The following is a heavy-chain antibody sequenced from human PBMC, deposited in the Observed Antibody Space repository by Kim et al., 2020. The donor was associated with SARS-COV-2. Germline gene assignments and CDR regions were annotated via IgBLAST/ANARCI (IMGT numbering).Heavy chain of an antibody. Sequence: SETLSLTCTVSGGSVSSGSYYWSWIRQPPGKGLEWIGYIYYSGSTNYNPSLKSRVTISVDTSKNQFSLKLSSVTAADTAVYYCARIPYKYSSSSWNFFDIWGQGTMVTVSS. D-gene: IGHD6-6*01. V-gene: IGHV4-61*01. CDR1: GGSVSSGSYY. CDR2: IYYSGST. J-gene: IGHJ3*02. CDR3: ARIPYKYSSSSWNFFDI.